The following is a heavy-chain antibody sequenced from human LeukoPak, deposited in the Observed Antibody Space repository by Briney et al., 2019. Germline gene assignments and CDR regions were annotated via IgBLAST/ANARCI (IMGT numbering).Heavy chain of an antibody. CDR3: ATAPRITIFGVVTPYFDY. J-gene: IGHJ4*02. Sequence: PSETLSLTCTVSGGSVSSGSYYWSWIRQPPGKGLEWIAYIYYSGSTNYNPSLKSRVTISVDTAKNQFSLKLSSVTAADTAVYYCATAPRITIFGVVTPYFDYWGQGTLVTVSS. V-gene: IGHV4-61*01. CDR2: IYYSGST. CDR1: GGSVSSGSYY. D-gene: IGHD3-3*01.